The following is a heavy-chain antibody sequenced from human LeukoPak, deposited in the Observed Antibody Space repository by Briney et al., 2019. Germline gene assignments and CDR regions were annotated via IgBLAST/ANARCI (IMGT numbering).Heavy chain of an antibody. CDR2: TNYSGST. CDR1: GWSSSGYY. V-gene: IGHV4-34*01. D-gene: IGHD2-2*01. Sequence: SEALSLACPVNGWSSSGYYWGWIRQPPAKGREWIGETNYSGSTNYNPSLKSRVTISVDTSKNQFSLKLSSVTAADTAVYYCARGFGYCSSTSCYLFGGGPSFDPWGQGTLVTVSS. J-gene: IGHJ5*02. CDR3: ARGFGYCSSTSCYLFGGGPSFDP.